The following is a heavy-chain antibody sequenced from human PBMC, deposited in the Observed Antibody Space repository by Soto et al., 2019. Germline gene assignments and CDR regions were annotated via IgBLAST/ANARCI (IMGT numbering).Heavy chain of an antibody. Sequence: SETLSLTCAVSGGSISSGGYSWSWIRQPPGKGLEWIGYIYHSGSTYYNPSLKSRVTISVDRSKNQFSLKLSSVTAADTAVYYCARYSGYDSPHFDYWGQGTLVTVSS. V-gene: IGHV4-30-2*01. CDR3: ARYSGYDSPHFDY. CDR2: IYHSGST. CDR1: GGSISSGGYS. J-gene: IGHJ4*02. D-gene: IGHD5-12*01.